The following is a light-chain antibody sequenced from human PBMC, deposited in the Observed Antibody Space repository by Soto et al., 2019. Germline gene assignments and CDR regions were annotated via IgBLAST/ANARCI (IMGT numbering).Light chain of an antibody. CDR2: GAF. CDR3: QKYNSAPYA. Sequence: DIQMTQSPSSLSASVGDRVTITCRASQGISNYFAWYQQRPGQVPKLLIYGAFTLQSGVPSRFSGSGSGTDFTLTISSLQPEDDATYYWQKYNSAPYAFRQGTKLESK. J-gene: IGKJ2*01. V-gene: IGKV1-27*01. CDR1: QGISNY.